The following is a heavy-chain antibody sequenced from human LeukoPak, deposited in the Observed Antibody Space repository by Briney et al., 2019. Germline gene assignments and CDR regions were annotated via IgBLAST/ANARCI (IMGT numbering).Heavy chain of an antibody. D-gene: IGHD5-24*01. Sequence: GESLNISCKTSGYSFSTYWIGWVRQMAGKGLEWMGIIYPGDSDTRYSPSFQGQVTFSADKSITTAYLQWSSLKASDTAMYYCARHLGDAYSDYWGQGTLVTVSS. CDR1: GYSFSTYW. J-gene: IGHJ4*02. V-gene: IGHV5-51*01. CDR3: ARHLGDAYSDY. CDR2: IYPGDSDT.